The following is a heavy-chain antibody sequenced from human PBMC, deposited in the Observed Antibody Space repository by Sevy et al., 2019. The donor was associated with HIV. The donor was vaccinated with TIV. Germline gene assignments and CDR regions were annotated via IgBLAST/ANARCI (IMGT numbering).Heavy chain of an antibody. D-gene: IGHD3-10*01. CDR3: ARVCYGDDAFDI. CDR1: GFTVSSNY. V-gene: IGHV3-53*04. Sequence: GGSLRLSCAASGFTVSSNYMSWVRQAPGKGLEWVSVIYSGGSTYYADSVKGGFTISRHNSKNTLYLQMNSLRAEDTAVYYCARVCYGDDAFDIWGQGTMVTVSS. CDR2: IYSGGST. J-gene: IGHJ3*02.